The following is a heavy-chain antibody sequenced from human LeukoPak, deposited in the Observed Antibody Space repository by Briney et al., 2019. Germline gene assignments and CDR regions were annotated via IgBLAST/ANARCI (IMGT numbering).Heavy chain of an antibody. V-gene: IGHV4-38-2*02. CDR3: ARVGGYSSSWYPYNWFDP. J-gene: IGHJ5*02. Sequence: SETLSLTCTVSGYSISSGYYWGWIRQPPGKGLEWIGSIYHSGSTYYNPSLKSRVTISVDTSKNQFSLKLSSVTAADTAVYYCARVGGYSSSWYPYNWFDPWGQGTLVTVSS. CDR1: GYSISSGYY. D-gene: IGHD6-13*01. CDR2: IYHSGST.